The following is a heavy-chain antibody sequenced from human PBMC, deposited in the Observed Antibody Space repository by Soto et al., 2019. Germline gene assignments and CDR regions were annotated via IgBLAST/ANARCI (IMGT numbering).Heavy chain of an antibody. V-gene: IGHV3-30-3*01. CDR2: ISYDGSNK. CDR3: ARDTRQSSSWPAGFYYYYYYGMDV. J-gene: IGHJ6*02. D-gene: IGHD6-13*01. CDR1: GFTFSSYA. Sequence: PGGSLRLSCAASGFTFSSYAMHWVRQAPGKGLEWVAVISYDGSNKYYADSVKGRFTISRDNSKNTLYLQMNSLRAEDTAVYCCARDTRQSSSWPAGFYYYYYYGMDVWGQGTTVTVSS.